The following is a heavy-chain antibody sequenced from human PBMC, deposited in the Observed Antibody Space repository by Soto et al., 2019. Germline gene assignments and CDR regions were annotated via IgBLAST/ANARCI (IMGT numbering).Heavy chain of an antibody. V-gene: IGHV3-23*01. CDR3: AKVPGTTIYSGGWYEDY. CDR2: IRDSGGST. CDR1: GFTFTTYA. J-gene: IGHJ4*02. Sequence: VQLLESGGGLVQPGGSLRLSCAASGFTFTTYAMSWVRQGPGKGLEWVSTIRDSGGSTHYADSVKGRFTISRDNSMNTLSLQMYGLRAEDTAVYYCAKVPGTTIYSGGWYEDYWGQGTLVTVSS. D-gene: IGHD6-19*01.